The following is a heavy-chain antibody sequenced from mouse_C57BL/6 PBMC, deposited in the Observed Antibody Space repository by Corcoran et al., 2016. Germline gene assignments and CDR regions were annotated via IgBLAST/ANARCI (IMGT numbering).Heavy chain of an antibody. CDR2: INTYSGVP. J-gene: IGHJ4*01. V-gene: IGHV9-3*01. CDR3: ARSPPNWDRVMDY. D-gene: IGHD4-1*01. CDR1: GYTFTTYG. Sequence: QIQLVQSGPELKKTRETVEMSCTASGYTFTTYGLSWVKPAPGKGLKWMGGINTYSGVPTYADDYKGRCAFSLETPASTAYLQINTLKNEDTATYFCARSPPNWDRVMDYWGQGTSVTVSS.